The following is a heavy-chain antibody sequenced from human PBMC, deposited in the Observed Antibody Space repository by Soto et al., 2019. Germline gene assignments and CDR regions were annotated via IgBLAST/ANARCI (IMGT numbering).Heavy chain of an antibody. Sequence: ASVKVSCKVSGYTLTELSMHWVRQAPGKGLEWMGGFDPEDGETIYAQKFRGRVTMTEDTSTDTAYMELSSLRSEDTAVYYCATAGRRGYCSSTSCSDYYGMDVWGQGTTVTVSS. V-gene: IGHV1-24*01. CDR1: GYTLTELS. J-gene: IGHJ6*02. CDR2: FDPEDGET. CDR3: ATAGRRGYCSSTSCSDYYGMDV. D-gene: IGHD2-2*01.